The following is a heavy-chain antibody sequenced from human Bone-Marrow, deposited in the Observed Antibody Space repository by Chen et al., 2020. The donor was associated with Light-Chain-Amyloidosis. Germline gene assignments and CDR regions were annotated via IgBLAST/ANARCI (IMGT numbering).Heavy chain of an antibody. CDR2: IYHSGST. CDR1: GGSFSGYY. Sequence: QVQLQQWGAGLLKPSETLSFTCAVYGGSFSGYYWNWIRQPPGKGLEWIGEIYHSGSTNYNPSLKSRVTISVDKSKNQFSLKLSSVTAADTAVYYCARAVRIAARRAGGYYGMDVWGQGTTVTVSS. CDR3: ARAVRIAARRAGGYYGMDV. D-gene: IGHD6-6*01. J-gene: IGHJ6*02. V-gene: IGHV4-34*01.